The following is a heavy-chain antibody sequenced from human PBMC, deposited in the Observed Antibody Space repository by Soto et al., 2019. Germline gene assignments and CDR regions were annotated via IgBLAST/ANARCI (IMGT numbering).Heavy chain of an antibody. CDR3: ARSKDYCSGGSCYFSNNWFDP. D-gene: IGHD2-15*01. CDR2: IWYDGSNK. J-gene: IGHJ5*02. CDR1: GFTFSSYG. V-gene: IGHV3-33*01. Sequence: PGGSLSLSCAASGFTFSSYGMHWVRQAPGKGLEWVAVIWYDGSNKYYADSVKGRFTISRDNSKNTLYLQMNSLRAEDTAVYYCARSKDYCSGGSCYFSNNWFDPWGQGTLVTVSS.